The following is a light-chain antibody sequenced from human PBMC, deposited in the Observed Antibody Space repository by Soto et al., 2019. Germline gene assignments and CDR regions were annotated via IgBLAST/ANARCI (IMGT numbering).Light chain of an antibody. CDR3: QQYGTSPRT. CDR2: GAS. J-gene: IGKJ1*01. CDR1: QTVRSN. V-gene: IGKV3-20*01. Sequence: EVVMTQSPATLSLSPGDRATLSCRASQTVRSNLAWYQQKSGQAPRVLIHGASTRATGIPDRFSGSGSQTDFTLTVSRLEPEDFAVYYCQQYGTSPRTFGQGTKVDIK.